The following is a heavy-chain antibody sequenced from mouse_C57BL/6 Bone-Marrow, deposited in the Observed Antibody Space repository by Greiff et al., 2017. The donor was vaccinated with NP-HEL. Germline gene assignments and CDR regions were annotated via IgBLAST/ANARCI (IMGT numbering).Heavy chain of an antibody. J-gene: IGHJ4*01. CDR1: GFTFSSYA. CDR3: TRERGYDAFYYAMDD. Sequence: EVKLMESGEGLVKPGGSLKLSCAASGFTFSSYAMSWVRQTPEKRLEWVAYISSGGDYIYYADTVKGRFTISRDNARNTLYLQMSSLKSEDTAMYYCTRERGYDAFYYAMDDWGQGTSVTVSS. CDR2: ISSGGDYI. V-gene: IGHV5-9-1*02. D-gene: IGHD2-2*01.